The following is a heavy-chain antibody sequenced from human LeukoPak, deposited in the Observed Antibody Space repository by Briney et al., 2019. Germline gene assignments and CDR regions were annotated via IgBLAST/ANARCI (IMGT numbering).Heavy chain of an antibody. V-gene: IGHV1-2*02. CDR1: GYTFTGYY. J-gene: IGHJ4*02. Sequence: GASVKVSCKASGYTFTGYYMHWVRQAPGQGLEWMGWINPNSGGTNYAQKFQGRVTMTRDTSISTAYMELSRLRSDDTAVYYCAREGVATRGPGNFDYWGQGTLVTVSS. CDR3: AREGVATRGPGNFDY. D-gene: IGHD2-15*01. CDR2: INPNSGGT.